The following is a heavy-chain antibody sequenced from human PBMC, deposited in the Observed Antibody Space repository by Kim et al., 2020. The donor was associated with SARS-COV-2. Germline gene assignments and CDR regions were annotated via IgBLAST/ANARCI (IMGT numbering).Heavy chain of an antibody. CDR1: GYTFTSYA. Sequence: ASVKVSCKASGYTFTSYAMNWVRQAPGQGLEWMGWINTNTGNPTYAQGFTGRFVFSLDTSVSTAYLQISSLKAEDTAVYYCARDGRYCSSTSCYVPKWFDPWGQGTLVTVSS. V-gene: IGHV7-4-1*02. J-gene: IGHJ5*02. D-gene: IGHD2-2*01. CDR3: ARDGRYCSSTSCYVPKWFDP. CDR2: INTNTGNP.